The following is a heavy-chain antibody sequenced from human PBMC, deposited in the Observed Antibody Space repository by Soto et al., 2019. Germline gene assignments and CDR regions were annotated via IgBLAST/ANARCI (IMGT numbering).Heavy chain of an antibody. Sequence: QVQLQESGPGLVKPSQTLSLTCTVSGGSISSGDYYWSWIRQPPGKGLEWIGYIYYRGSTYYNPYPKXRXTXTVDTTKNQFSRKLGSVTGADPAVYYCARAELHPPLWGQGTLVTVSS. J-gene: IGHJ4*02. CDR3: ARAELHPPL. CDR1: GGSISSGDYY. CDR2: IYYRGST. V-gene: IGHV4-30-4*01. D-gene: IGHD1-7*01.